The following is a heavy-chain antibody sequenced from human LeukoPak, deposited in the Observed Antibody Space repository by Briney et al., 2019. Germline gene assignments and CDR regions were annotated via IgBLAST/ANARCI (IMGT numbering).Heavy chain of an antibody. V-gene: IGHV1-69*13. J-gene: IGHJ6*03. Sequence: SVKVSCKASGGTFSSYAISWVRQAPGQGLEWMGGIIPIFGTANYAQKFLGRVTITADESTSTAYMELSSLRSEDTAVYYCARDPAPPYYMDVWGKGTTVTVSS. CDR2: IIPIFGTA. CDR3: ARDPAPPYYMDV. CDR1: GGTFSSYA. D-gene: IGHD2-2*01.